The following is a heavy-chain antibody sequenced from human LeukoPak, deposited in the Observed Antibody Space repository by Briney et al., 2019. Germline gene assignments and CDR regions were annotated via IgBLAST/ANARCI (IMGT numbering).Heavy chain of an antibody. CDR2: ISSSSSYI. V-gene: IGHV3-21*01. CDR1: GFTFSSYE. J-gene: IGHJ4*02. Sequence: PGGSLRLSCAASGFTFSSYEMNWVRQAPGKGLEWVSSISSSSSYIYYADSVKGRFTISRDNAKNSLYLQMNSLRAEDTAVYYCARVKYSPGEFDYWGQRTLVTVSS. D-gene: IGHD2/OR15-2a*01. CDR3: ARVKYSPGEFDY.